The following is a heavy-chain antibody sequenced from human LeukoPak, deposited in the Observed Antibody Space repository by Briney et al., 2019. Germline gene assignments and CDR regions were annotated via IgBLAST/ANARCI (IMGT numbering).Heavy chain of an antibody. CDR1: GFTFSSYS. J-gene: IGHJ6*03. Sequence: GGSLRLSCAASGFTFSSYSMNWVRQAPGKGLEWVSSISSSSSYIYYADSVKGRFTISRDNAKNSLYLQMNSLRAEDTAMYYCAGSGYSYGYYYYYYYMDVWGKGTTVTVSS. CDR2: ISSSSSYI. V-gene: IGHV3-21*01. D-gene: IGHD5-18*01. CDR3: AGSGYSYGYYYYYYYMDV.